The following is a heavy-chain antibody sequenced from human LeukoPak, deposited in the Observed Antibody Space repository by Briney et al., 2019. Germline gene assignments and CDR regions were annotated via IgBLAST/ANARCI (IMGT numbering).Heavy chain of an antibody. CDR3: AKGGTYYYDSSGYYYFDY. CDR1: GFTFSSYS. D-gene: IGHD3-22*01. Sequence: PGGSLRLSCAASGFTFSSYSMNWVRQAPGKGLEWVSAISGSGGSTYYADSVKGRFTISRDNSKNTLYLQMNSLRAEDTAVYYCAKGGTYYYDSSGYYYFDYWGQGTLVTVSS. J-gene: IGHJ4*02. V-gene: IGHV3-23*01. CDR2: ISGSGGST.